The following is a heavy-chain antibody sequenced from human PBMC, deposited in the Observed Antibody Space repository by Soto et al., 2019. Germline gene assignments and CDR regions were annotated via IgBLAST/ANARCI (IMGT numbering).Heavy chain of an antibody. D-gene: IGHD1-7*01. V-gene: IGHV1-46*01. J-gene: IGHJ5*02. CDR2: INPGGGST. CDR1: GYTFTSYY. CDR3: AGDLDGTTSYNWFDP. Sequence: RASVKVSCKASGYTFTSYYMHWVRQAPGQGLEWMGIINPGGGSTSYAQKFQGRVTMTRDTSTSTVYMELSSLRSEDTAVYYCAGDLDGTTSYNWFDPWGQGTLVTVSS.